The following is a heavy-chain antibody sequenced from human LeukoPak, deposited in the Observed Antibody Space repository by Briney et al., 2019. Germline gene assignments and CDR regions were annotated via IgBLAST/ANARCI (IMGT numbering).Heavy chain of an antibody. CDR3: ARDRGQLVIPFVFDY. Sequence: PGVSLRLSCAASGFTFSDYYLNWIRQAQGKGLEWFASMRSSRSTIKYADSVKGRFTISRDNAKHSLVLQMSSLRDEDTAVYYCARDRGQLVIPFVFDYWGQVVPVTVSS. D-gene: IGHD3-9*01. CDR1: GFTFSDYY. J-gene: IGHJ4*02. V-gene: IGHV3-11*04. CDR2: MRSSRSTI.